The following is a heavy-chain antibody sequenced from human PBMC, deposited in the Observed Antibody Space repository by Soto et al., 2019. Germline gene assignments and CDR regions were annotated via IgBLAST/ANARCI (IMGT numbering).Heavy chain of an antibody. CDR1: GYTFTSYY. V-gene: IGHV1-46*01. CDR3: ARLYYYDSSGYYDYYYYGMDV. Sequence: QVQLVQSGAEVKKPGASVKVSCKASGYTFTSYYMHWVRQAPGQGLEWMGIINPSGGSTSYAQKFQGRVTMARCTSASTVYMELSSLGSEDTAVYYCARLYYYDSSGYYDYYYYGMDVWGQGTTVTVSS. J-gene: IGHJ6*02. D-gene: IGHD3-22*01. CDR2: INPSGGST.